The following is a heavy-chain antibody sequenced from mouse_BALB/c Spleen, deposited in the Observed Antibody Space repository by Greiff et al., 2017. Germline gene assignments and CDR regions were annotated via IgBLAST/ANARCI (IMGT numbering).Heavy chain of an antibody. J-gene: IGHJ2*01. CDR3: ARLGDGYFDY. CDR1: GFTFSSYG. V-gene: IGHV5-6*01. Sequence: EVKLMESGGDLVKPGGSLKLSCAASGFTFSSYGMSWVRQTPDKRLEWVATISSGGSYTYYPDSVKGRFTISRDNAKNTLYLQMSSLKSEDTAMYYCARLGDGYFDYWGQGTTLTVSS. CDR2: ISSGGSYT. D-gene: IGHD2-3*01.